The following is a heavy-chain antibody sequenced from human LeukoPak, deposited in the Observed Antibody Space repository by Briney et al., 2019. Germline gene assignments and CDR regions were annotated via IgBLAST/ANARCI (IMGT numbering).Heavy chain of an antibody. CDR1: GGTFSSYS. CDR2: IMPLFNTA. Sequence: GCSVKVSCKASGGTFSSYSITWVRQAPGQGLEWMGGIMPLFNTANYAQQFQGRVTITTDESTSTAYMELSSLRFEDTAMYYCARVDRYHYYLDVWGKGTTVTVSS. V-gene: IGHV1-69*05. CDR3: ARVDRYHYYLDV. J-gene: IGHJ6*03.